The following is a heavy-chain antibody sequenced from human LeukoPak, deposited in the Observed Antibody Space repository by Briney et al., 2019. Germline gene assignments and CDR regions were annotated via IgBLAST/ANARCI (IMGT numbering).Heavy chain of an antibody. Sequence: GGSLRLSCTASGFTFSDCDMSWDRQAPGKGLEWVSSISYRSSPIYYADSVKGRFTISRDNAKNSLYLQMDSLRAGDTAVYYCARAYPPLRTAAAGDQWGQGTLVTVSS. V-gene: IGHV3-21*01. CDR3: ARAYPPLRTAAAGDQ. CDR2: ISYRSSPI. CDR1: GFTFSDCD. J-gene: IGHJ4*02. D-gene: IGHD6-13*01.